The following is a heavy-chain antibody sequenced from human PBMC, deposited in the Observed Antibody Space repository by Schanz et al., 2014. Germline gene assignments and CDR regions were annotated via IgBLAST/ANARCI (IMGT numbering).Heavy chain of an antibody. J-gene: IGHJ4*02. CDR1: GFSFSDYG. V-gene: IGHV3-30*18. CDR3: AKSYDTSGYSGFDY. D-gene: IGHD3-22*01. Sequence: QVQLVESGGGVVQPGRSLRLSCAGSGFSFSDYGMHWVRQAPGRGLEWVAVISYHGSERYYADSVKGRFTISRDNSKNTLYLQMNSLRTEDTAVYFCAKSYDTSGYSGFDYWGQGTLXTVSS. CDR2: ISYHGSER.